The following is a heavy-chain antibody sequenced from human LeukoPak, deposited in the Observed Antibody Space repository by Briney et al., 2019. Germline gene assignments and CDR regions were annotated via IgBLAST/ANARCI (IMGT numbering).Heavy chain of an antibody. CDR1: GGSFSGYF. V-gene: IGHV4-34*01. D-gene: IGHD3-16*01. CDR2: INHSGST. Sequence: SETLSLTCAVYGGSFSGYFWSWIRQPPGKGLEXXXXINHSGSTNYNPSLKSRVTISVDTSKNQFSLKLSSVTAADTAVYYCARDPIYDYVWGSSFDYWGQGTLVTVSS. CDR3: ARDPIYDYVWGSSFDY. J-gene: IGHJ4*02.